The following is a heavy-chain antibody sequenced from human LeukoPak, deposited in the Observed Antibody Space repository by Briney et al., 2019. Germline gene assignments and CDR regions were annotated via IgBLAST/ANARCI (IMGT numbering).Heavy chain of an antibody. CDR3: ARGGVDYYGSGTYYLMYYFDY. D-gene: IGHD3-10*01. CDR1: GYTFTSYG. CDR2: INPSGGST. V-gene: IGHV1-46*01. J-gene: IGHJ4*02. Sequence: GASVKVSCKASGYTFTSYGISWVRQAPGQGLEWMGIINPSGGSTSYAQKFQGRVTMTRDMSTSTVYMELSSLRSEDTAVYYCARGGVDYYGSGTYYLMYYFDYWGQGALVTVSS.